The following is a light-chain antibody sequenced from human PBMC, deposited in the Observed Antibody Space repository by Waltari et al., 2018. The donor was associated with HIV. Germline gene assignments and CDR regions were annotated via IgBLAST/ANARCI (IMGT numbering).Light chain of an antibody. Sequence: EIVLTQSPGTLSLSPGERATLSCRASQSVNTYLCWYQQKPGQPPRLLMYDVSKRAAGIPARFSGSGSGTDFSLTINNLKPEDSAVYYCQHRVSWPATFGGGTKVQIK. V-gene: IGKV3-11*01. CDR1: QSVNTY. CDR3: QHRVSWPAT. J-gene: IGKJ4*01. CDR2: DVS.